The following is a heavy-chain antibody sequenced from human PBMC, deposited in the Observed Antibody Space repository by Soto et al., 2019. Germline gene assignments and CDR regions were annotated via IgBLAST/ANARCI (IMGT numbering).Heavy chain of an antibody. CDR2: IYHSGST. D-gene: IGHD5-18*01. Sequence: PSETLSLTCAVFGGSISSGGYSWSWIRQPPGKGLEWIGYIYHSGSTYYNPSLKSRVTISVDRSKNQFSLKLSSVTAADTAVYYCAREGGYSYGFDYWGQGTLVTVSS. J-gene: IGHJ4*02. CDR3: AREGGYSYGFDY. V-gene: IGHV4-30-2*01. CDR1: GGSISSGGYS.